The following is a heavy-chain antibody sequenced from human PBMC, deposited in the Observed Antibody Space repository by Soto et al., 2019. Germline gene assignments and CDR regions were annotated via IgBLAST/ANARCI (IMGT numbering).Heavy chain of an antibody. V-gene: IGHV4-4*07. CDR3: AKVGMVGTVLGSWFDP. CDR1: GDSVSKYY. J-gene: IGHJ5*02. CDR2: IYNGGSS. D-gene: IGHD6-19*01. Sequence: SETLSLTCTVSGDSVSKYYWTWIRQPAGKGLEWIGRIYNGGSSNYNPSLKSRVTISVDTSKNQFSLRLSSVTAADTAVYYCAKVGMVGTVLGSWFDPWGQGTLVTVSS.